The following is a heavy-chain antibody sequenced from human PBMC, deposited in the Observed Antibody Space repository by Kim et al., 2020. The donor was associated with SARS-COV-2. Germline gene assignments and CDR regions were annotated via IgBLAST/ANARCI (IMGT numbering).Heavy chain of an antibody. V-gene: IGHV3-48*03. CDR1: GFSLMGYD. CDR2: ISTSSKNI. J-gene: IGHJ2*01. CDR3: VRGGLWRMGYYRSGICWPWFFAV. Sequence: GGSLRLSCEASGFSLMGYDLSWVRQTSTKGLEWIAYISTSSKNIYYADSAKGRFTISREDAKNSLYLQLNSLRVDDTAVYYCVRGGLWRMGYYRSGICWPWFFAVCGRGALLTVTS. D-gene: IGHD2-2*01.